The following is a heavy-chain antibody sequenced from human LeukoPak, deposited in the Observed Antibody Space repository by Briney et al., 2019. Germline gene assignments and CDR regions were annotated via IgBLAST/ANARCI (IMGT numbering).Heavy chain of an antibody. D-gene: IGHD4-23*01. Sequence: SETLSLTCTISGGSISSGDYYWSWIRQPPGEGLEWHGYIYYSGSTYYDPSLKMQINISVDTSKNPFSLKLGAVTAADTAVYYCARDYGGNIGYWGQGTLVTVSS. V-gene: IGHV4-30-4*08. J-gene: IGHJ4*02. CDR3: ARDYGGNIGY. CDR1: GGSISSGDYY. CDR2: IYYSGST.